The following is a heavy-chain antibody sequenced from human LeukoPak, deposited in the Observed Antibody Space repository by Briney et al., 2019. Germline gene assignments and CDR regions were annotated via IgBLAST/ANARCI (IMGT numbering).Heavy chain of an antibody. CDR1: GGSFSGNY. Sequence: LSLTCAVYGGSFSGNYWSWIRQAPGKGLEWVSYISNSGSSIYYADSVKGRFTTSRDNAKSSLYLQMNSLRAEDTAVYYCGRGHWGLDYWGQGALVTVSS. D-gene: IGHD7-27*01. CDR3: GRGHWGLDY. J-gene: IGHJ4*02. V-gene: IGHV3-11*04. CDR2: ISNSGSSI.